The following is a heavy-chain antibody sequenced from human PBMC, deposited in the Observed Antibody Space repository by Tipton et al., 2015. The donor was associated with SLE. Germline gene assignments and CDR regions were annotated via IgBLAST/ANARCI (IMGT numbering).Heavy chain of an antibody. CDR3: ARVPFHSNYDMDV. D-gene: IGHD4-11*01. CDR2: IYYSGST. J-gene: IGHJ6*03. Sequence: TLSLTCTVSGGSFISPYWTWFPQPPGKGLEWIGKIYYSGSTNYNPSPKSRVTISVETSKNQFSLKLSSLTAADTAVYYCARVPFHSNYDMDVGGKWTTVTVSS. V-gene: IGHV4-59*11. CDR1: GGSFISPY.